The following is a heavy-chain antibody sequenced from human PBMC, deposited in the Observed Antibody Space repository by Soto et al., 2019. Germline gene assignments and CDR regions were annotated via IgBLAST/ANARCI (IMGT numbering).Heavy chain of an antibody. J-gene: IGHJ4*02. CDR2: INAGNGNT. Sequence: GASVKVSCKASGYTFTSYAMHCVRQAPGQRLEWMGWINAGNGNTKYSQKFQGRVTITRDTSASTAYMELSSLRSEDTAVYYCARDGNLITGTRDWPKFDYWGQGTLVTVSS. CDR3: ARDGNLITGTRDWPKFDY. V-gene: IGHV1-3*01. CDR1: GYTFTSYA. D-gene: IGHD1-20*01.